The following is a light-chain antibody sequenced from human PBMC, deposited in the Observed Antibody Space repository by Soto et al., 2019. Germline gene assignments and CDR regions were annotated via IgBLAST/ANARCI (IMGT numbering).Light chain of an antibody. V-gene: IGKV3-11*01. CDR1: QSVSSY. J-gene: IGKJ1*01. CDR2: DAS. Sequence: EIVLTQSPATLSLSPGERATLSCRASQSVSSYLAWYQQKPGQAPRLLIYDASNRATGIPARFSGSGSGTDFPLTNRRLEAEEFAVYLCQQGCNWPRTFGQGTKVEIK. CDR3: QQGCNWPRT.